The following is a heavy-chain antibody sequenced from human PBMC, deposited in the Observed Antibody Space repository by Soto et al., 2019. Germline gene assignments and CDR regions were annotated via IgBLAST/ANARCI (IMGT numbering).Heavy chain of an antibody. D-gene: IGHD3-22*01. J-gene: IGHJ4*02. V-gene: IGHV3-30-3*01. Sequence: QVQLVESGGGVVQPGRSLRLSCAASGFTFSSYAMHWVRQAPGKGLEWVAVISYDGSNKYYADSVKGRFTISRDNSKNTLYLQMNSLRAEDTAVYYCASGLFYDSSGSRGDFDYWGQGTLVTVSS. CDR2: ISYDGSNK. CDR1: GFTFSSYA. CDR3: ASGLFYDSSGSRGDFDY.